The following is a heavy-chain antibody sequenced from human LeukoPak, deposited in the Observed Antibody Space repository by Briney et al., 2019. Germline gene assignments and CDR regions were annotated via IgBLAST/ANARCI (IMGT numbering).Heavy chain of an antibody. CDR2: IYTSGST. Sequence: SETLSLTCTVSGGSISSYYWSWIRQPAGKGLEWIGRIYTSGSTNYNPSLNSRVTMSVDTSKNQFSLELSSLTAADTAVYYCARGVSLGYCSGGSCYNRFDAWGQGTLVTVSS. V-gene: IGHV4-4*07. J-gene: IGHJ5*02. CDR3: ARGVSLGYCSGGSCYNRFDA. CDR1: GGSISSYY. D-gene: IGHD2-15*01.